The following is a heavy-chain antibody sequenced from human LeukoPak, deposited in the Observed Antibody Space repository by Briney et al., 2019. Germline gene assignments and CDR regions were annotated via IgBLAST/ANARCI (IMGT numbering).Heavy chain of an antibody. D-gene: IGHD3-3*01. J-gene: IGHJ4*02. CDR3: ARVSSSYYDFWTGYFDY. CDR1: GFTFSSYA. Sequence: GGSLRLSCAASGFTFSSYAMHWVRQAPGKGLEWVAVISYDGSSKYYADSVKGRFTISRDNSKNTLYLQMNSLRAEDTAVYYCARVSSSYYDFWTGYFDYWGQGTLVTVSS. CDR2: ISYDGSSK. V-gene: IGHV3-30-3*01.